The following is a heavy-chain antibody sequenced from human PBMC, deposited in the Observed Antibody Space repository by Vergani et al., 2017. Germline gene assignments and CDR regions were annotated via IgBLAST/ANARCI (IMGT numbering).Heavy chain of an antibody. CDR2: INPNRGGT. Sequence: QVQLVQSGAEVKKPGASVKVSCKASGYTFTGYYMHWVRQAPGQGLEWMGWINPNRGGTNYAQKFQGWVTMTRDTSISTAYMELSRLRSDDTAVYYCARDPSYCSGGSCYPVAFDIWGQGTMVTVSS. V-gene: IGHV1-2*04. CDR3: ARDPSYCSGGSCYPVAFDI. J-gene: IGHJ3*02. CDR1: GYTFTGYY. D-gene: IGHD2-15*01.